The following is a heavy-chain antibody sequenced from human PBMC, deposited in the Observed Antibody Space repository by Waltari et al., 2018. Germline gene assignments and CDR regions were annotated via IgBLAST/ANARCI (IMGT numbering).Heavy chain of an antibody. D-gene: IGHD2-15*01. CDR2: ISGSGGST. CDR3: AKVSWKVAATRDALYYYYMDV. CDR1: GFTFSSYA. J-gene: IGHJ6*03. V-gene: IGHV3-23*04. Sequence: EVQLVESGGGLVQPGGSLRLSCAASGFTFSSYAMSWVRQAPGKGLEWVSAISGSGGSTYYADSVKGRFTISRDNSKNTLYLQMNSLRAEDTAVYYCAKVSWKVAATRDALYYYYMDVWGKGTTVTVSS.